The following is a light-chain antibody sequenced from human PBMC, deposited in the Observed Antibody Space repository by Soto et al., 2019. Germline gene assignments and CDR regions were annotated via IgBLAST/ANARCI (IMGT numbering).Light chain of an antibody. V-gene: IGKV1-39*01. Sequence: DIQMTQSPSSPSASVGDRVTITCRASQSISSYLNWYQQKPGKAPKLLIYAASSLQSGVPSRFSGSGSGTDFTLTISSLQPEDFATYYCRQSYSTLWAFGQGTKVEIK. J-gene: IGKJ1*01. CDR3: RQSYSTLWA. CDR2: AAS. CDR1: QSISSY.